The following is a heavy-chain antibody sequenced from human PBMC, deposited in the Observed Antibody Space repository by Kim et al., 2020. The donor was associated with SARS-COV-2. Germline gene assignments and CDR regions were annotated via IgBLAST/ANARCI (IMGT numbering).Heavy chain of an antibody. J-gene: IGHJ4*02. CDR3: ARAPGLGTMIVVVTHFDY. Sequence: SETLSLTCTVSGGSISSGGYYWSWIRQHPGKGLERIGYIYYSGSTYYNPSLKSRVTISVDTSKNQFSLKLSSVTAADTAVYYCARAPGLGTMIVVVTHFDYWGQGTLVTVSS. CDR1: GGSISSGGYY. D-gene: IGHD3-22*01. V-gene: IGHV4-31*03. CDR2: IYYSGST.